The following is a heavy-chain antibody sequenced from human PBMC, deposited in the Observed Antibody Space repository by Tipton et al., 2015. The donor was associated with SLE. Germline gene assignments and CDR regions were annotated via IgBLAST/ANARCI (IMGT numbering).Heavy chain of an antibody. CDR3: ARAAVGATPDY. D-gene: IGHD1-26*01. CDR2: ISSSSSCV. Sequence: SLRLSCAASGFTFSSYSMNWVRQAPGKGLEWVSSISSSSSCVYYADSVKGRFTISRDNAKNSLYLQMNSLRAEDTAVYYCARAAVGATPDYWGQGTLVTVSS. V-gene: IGHV3-21*01. CDR1: GFTFSSYS. J-gene: IGHJ4*02.